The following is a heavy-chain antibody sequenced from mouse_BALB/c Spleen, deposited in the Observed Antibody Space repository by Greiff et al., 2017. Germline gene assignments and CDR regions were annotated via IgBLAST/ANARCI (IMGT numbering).Heavy chain of an antibody. CDR1: GFNIKDTY. CDR2: IDPANGNT. Sequence: VQLKESGAELVKPGASVKLSCTASGFNIKDTYMHWVKQRPEQGLEWIGRIDPANGNTKYDPKFQGKATITADTSSNTAYLQLSSLTSEDTAVYYCASLPGTGFAYWGQGTLGTVSA. CDR3: ASLPGTGFAY. D-gene: IGHD4-1*01. J-gene: IGHJ3*01. V-gene: IGHV14-3*02.